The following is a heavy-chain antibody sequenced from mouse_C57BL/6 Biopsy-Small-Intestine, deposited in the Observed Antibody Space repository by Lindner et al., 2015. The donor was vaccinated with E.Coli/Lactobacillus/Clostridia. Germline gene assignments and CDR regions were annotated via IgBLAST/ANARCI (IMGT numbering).Heavy chain of an antibody. V-gene: IGHV1-54*01. D-gene: IGHD1-1*01. CDR2: INPGSGGT. CDR1: GYAFTNFL. J-gene: IGHJ2*01. CDR3: ARSRLNYYGQGYFDY. Sequence: VQLQESGAELVRPGTSVKVSCKASGYAFTNFLIEWVKQRPGQGLEWIGVINPGSGGTNYNEKFKGKATLTADKSSSTAYMQLNSLTSEDSAVYYCARSRLNYYGQGYFDYWGQGTTLTVSS.